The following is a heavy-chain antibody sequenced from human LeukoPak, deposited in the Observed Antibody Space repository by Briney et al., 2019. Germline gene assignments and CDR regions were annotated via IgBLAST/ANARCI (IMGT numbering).Heavy chain of an antibody. CDR2: IYYSGST. V-gene: IGHV4-61*01. CDR3: ARAGWFGELAAPFDP. Sequence: SETLSLTCTVSGGSVSSGNYYWSWIRQPPGKGLEWIGYIYYSGSTNYSPSLKSRVTISVDTSKNQFSLKLSSVTAADTAVYYCARAGWFGELAAPFDPWGQGTLVTVSS. J-gene: IGHJ5*02. CDR1: GGSVSSGNYY. D-gene: IGHD3-10*01.